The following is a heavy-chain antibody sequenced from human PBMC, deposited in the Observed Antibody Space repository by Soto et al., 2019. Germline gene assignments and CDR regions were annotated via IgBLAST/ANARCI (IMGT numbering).Heavy chain of an antibody. CDR1: GFTFSRYS. V-gene: IGHV3-23*01. D-gene: IGHD6-6*01. Sequence: EVQLLESGGGLVQPGGYLRLSCAASGFTFSRYSMGWVRQAPGKGLEWVSVVSDSGSATYYADSVKGRFTISRDNSRNTLYLQMDSLRAEDSAVYYCAKGILARLVDHWGQGTLVTVSS. CDR3: AKGILARLVDH. CDR2: VSDSGSAT. J-gene: IGHJ4*02.